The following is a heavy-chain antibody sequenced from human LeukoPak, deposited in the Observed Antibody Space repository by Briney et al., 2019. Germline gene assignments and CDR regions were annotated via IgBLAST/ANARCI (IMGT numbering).Heavy chain of an antibody. CDR2: ISGSGGST. CDR1: GFTFSSYA. CDR3: ARDNFREVVTLGFDP. Sequence: GGSLRLSCAASGFTFSSYAMSWVRQAPGKGLEWVSAISGSGGSTYYADSVKGRFTVSRDNSKNTLYLQMNSLRAEDTAVYYCARDNFREVVTLGFDPWGQGTLVTVSS. J-gene: IGHJ5*02. V-gene: IGHV3-23*01. D-gene: IGHD3-22*01.